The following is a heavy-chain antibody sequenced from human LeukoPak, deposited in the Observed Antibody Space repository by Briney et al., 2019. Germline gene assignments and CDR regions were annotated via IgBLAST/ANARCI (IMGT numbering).Heavy chain of an antibody. CDR3: AKDNTPGGNSDERASYGLDV. Sequence: GGSLRLSCAASGFTFSSYAMSWARQAPGKGLEWVSALSGTGITTYYADSVRGRFTISRDNSKNTLYLQMNSLRAEDTAVYYCAKDNTPGGNSDERASYGLDVWGQGTTVTVSS. D-gene: IGHD4-23*01. CDR2: LSGTGITT. V-gene: IGHV3-23*01. CDR1: GFTFSSYA. J-gene: IGHJ6*02.